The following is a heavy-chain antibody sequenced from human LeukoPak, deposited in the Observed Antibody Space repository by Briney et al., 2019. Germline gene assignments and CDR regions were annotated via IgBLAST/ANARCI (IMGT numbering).Heavy chain of an antibody. D-gene: IGHD6-13*01. CDR2: ISAYNGNT. CDR1: GYTFTSYG. CDR3: TRDKRIAAAGTTNWFDP. Sequence: ASVKVSCKASGYTFTSYGISWVRQAPGQGLEWMGWISAYNGNTNYAQKLQGRVTMTTDTSTSTAYMELSSLRSDDTAVYYCTRDKRIAAAGTTNWFDPWGQGTLVTVSS. J-gene: IGHJ5*02. V-gene: IGHV1-18*04.